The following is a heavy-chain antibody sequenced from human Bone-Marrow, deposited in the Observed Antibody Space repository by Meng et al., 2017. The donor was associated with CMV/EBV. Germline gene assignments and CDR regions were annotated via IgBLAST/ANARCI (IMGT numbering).Heavy chain of an antibody. Sequence: ETSGFTFSSYAMSWVRQAPGKGLEWVSGISGNGGSTSDADSVKGRFIISRDNSKYTLSLQMSGLRAEDTAIYYCAKVDSGWYGYLHYWGQGTLVTVSS. CDR3: AKVDSGWYGYLHY. D-gene: IGHD6-19*01. CDR2: ISGNGGST. J-gene: IGHJ1*01. V-gene: IGHV3-23*01. CDR1: GFTFSSYA.